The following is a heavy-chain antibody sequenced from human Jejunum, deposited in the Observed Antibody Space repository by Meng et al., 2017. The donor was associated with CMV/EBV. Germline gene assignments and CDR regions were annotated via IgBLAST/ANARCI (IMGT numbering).Heavy chain of an antibody. V-gene: IGHV1-2*02. CDR3: ARFCGGACYSGFDY. Sequence: GYPSAAYDMHWVRPAAGQGLEWMGKIKPKRGGTNYAQKFQGRVTMTRDTSISTAYMELSRLRSDDTAVYYCARFCGGACYSGFDYWGQGIRVTVSS. J-gene: IGHJ4*02. CDR1: GYPSAAYD. CDR2: IKPKRGGT. D-gene: IGHD2-21*01.